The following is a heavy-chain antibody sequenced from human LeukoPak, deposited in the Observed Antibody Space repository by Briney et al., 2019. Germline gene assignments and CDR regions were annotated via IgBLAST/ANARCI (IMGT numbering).Heavy chain of an antibody. Sequence: TGGSLRLSCAVSGFTFSSYYMNWVRQPPGKGLEWVSSISSSSSYIYYADSGKGRFAIYRDNAKSSLYLQMNSLRAEDTAVYYCARLEFIAVTVTRAFDYWGQGTLVTVSS. CDR2: ISSSSSYI. V-gene: IGHV3-21*01. CDR1: GFTFSSYY. D-gene: IGHD4-17*01. CDR3: ARLEFIAVTVTRAFDY. J-gene: IGHJ4*02.